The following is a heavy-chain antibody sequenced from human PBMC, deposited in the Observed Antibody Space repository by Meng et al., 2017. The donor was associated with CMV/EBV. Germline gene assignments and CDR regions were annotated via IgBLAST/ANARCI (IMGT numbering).Heavy chain of an antibody. CDR3: ARGVPLGIIYSFDY. J-gene: IGHJ4*01. CDR1: GYTLTGYG. V-gene: IGHV1-18*01. Sequence: VEVVQSGGEVQKPGASGKVSCKASGYTLTGYGISWVRQAPGQGLEWMGWISVYNGHTNFAQNLQGRVTMTTDTSTSTAYVELRSLRSDDTAIYYCARGVPLGIIYSFDYWGQGTLVTVSS. D-gene: IGHD2-21*01. CDR2: ISVYNGHT.